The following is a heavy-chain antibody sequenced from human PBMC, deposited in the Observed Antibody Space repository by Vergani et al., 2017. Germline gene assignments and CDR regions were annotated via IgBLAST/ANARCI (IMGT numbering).Heavy chain of an antibody. J-gene: IGHJ4*02. D-gene: IGHD3-22*01. Sequence: QMQLVQSGPEVKKPGTSVKVSCKASGFTFTSSAMQWVRQARGQRLEWIGWIVVGSGNTNYAQKLQGRVTMTTDTSTSTAYMELRSLRSDDTAVYYCARASIVVVKLFDYWGQGTLVTVSS. V-gene: IGHV1-58*02. CDR1: GFTFTSSA. CDR2: IVVGSGNT. CDR3: ARASIVVVKLFDY.